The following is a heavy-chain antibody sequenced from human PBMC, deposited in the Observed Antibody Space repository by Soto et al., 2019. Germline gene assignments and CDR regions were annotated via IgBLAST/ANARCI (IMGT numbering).Heavy chain of an antibody. J-gene: IGHJ6*03. D-gene: IGHD3-3*01. CDR2: ISSSSSTI. CDR3: ARVREFYDFWSGSQDYYYYMDV. V-gene: IGHV3-48*01. Sequence: PGGPMRLFCAASGFTFRGYSMNWVRKAPGKGLEWVSYISSSSSTIYYADSVKGRFTISRDNAKNSLYLQMNSLRAEDTAVYYCARVREFYDFWSGSQDYYYYMDVWGKGTTVTVSS. CDR1: GFTFRGYS.